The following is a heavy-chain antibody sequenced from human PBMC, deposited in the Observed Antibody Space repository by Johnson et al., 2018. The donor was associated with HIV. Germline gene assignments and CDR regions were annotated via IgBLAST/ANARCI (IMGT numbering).Heavy chain of an antibody. D-gene: IGHD2-15*01. V-gene: IGHV3-72*01. CDR1: FTFSDHY. Sequence: FTFSDHYMDWVRQAPGKGLEWVGRVRKRVNSYTTEYAASVRGRFTISRDDSKNSLYLQMNSLKTEDTAVYYCVRGCGSRNTGPCYGAFDIWGQETMVTVSS. J-gene: IGHJ3*02. CDR3: VRGCGSRNTGPCYGAFDI. CDR2: VRKRVNSYTT.